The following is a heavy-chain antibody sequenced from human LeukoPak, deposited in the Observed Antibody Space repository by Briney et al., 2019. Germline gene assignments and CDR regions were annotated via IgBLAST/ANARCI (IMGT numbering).Heavy chain of an antibody. CDR3: ARQKKDQNWFDP. CDR1: GYSFTSYW. V-gene: IGHV5-10-1*01. J-gene: IGHJ5*02. CDR2: IDPSDSYT. Sequence: HGESLKISCKGSGYSFTSYWIGWVRQMPGKGLEWVGRIDPSDSYTNYSPSFQGHVTISADKSISTAYLQWSSLKASDTAMYYCARQKKDQNWFDPWGQGALVTVSS.